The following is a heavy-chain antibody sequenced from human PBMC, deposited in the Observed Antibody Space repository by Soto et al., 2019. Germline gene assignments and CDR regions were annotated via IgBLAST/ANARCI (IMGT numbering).Heavy chain of an antibody. CDR2: INPSGGST. D-gene: IGHD3-22*01. CDR3: ASTPHYYDSSGYYYSWFDP. J-gene: IGHJ5*02. Sequence: ASVKVSCKASGYTFTSYYMHWVRQAPGQGLEWMGIINPSGGSTSYAQKFQGRVTMTRDTSTSTVYMELSSLSSEDTAVYYCASTPHYYDSSGYYYSWFDPWGQGTLVTVSS. CDR1: GYTFTSYY. V-gene: IGHV1-46*01.